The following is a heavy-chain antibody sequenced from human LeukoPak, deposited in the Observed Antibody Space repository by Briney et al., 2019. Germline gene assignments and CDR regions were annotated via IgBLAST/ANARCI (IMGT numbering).Heavy chain of an antibody. CDR1: GESFSGYY. CDR2: INHSGGT. V-gene: IGHV4-34*01. CDR3: ARGLWAVRFDS. J-gene: IGHJ4*02. D-gene: IGHD6-6*01. Sequence: PSETLSLTSAVYGESFSGYYWSWIRQPPPKGLEWIGEINHSGGTNYNPSPKSQVTISVDTSRNQLSLKVSSVSAADTVVYYFARGLWAVRFDSWGEGTLVTVSS.